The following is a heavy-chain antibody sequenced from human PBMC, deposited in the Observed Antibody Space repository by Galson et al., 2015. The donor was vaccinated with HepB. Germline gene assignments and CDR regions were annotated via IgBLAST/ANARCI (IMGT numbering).Heavy chain of an antibody. D-gene: IGHD1/OR15-1a*01. CDR3: ATTANRVHDH. Sequence: SLRLSCAASGFTVSSNYMSWVRQAPGKGLEWLSMIYVGGSTYYADSVRGRFTISRDNSKNTVYLQMKSLRAEDTAVYYCATTANRVHDHWGQGTLVAVSS. CDR2: IYVGGST. CDR1: GFTVSSNY. J-gene: IGHJ4*02. V-gene: IGHV3-53*01.